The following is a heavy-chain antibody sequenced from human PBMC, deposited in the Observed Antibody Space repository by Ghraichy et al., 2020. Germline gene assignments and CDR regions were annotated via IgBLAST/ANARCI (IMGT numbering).Heavy chain of an antibody. Sequence: ASVKVSCKASGYTFTSYAMHWVRQAPGQRLEWMGWINAGNGNTKYSQKFQGRVTITRDTSASTAYMELSSLRSEDTAVYYCAREIRITIFGVVKGLNGMDVWGQGTTVTVSS. CDR2: INAGNGNT. J-gene: IGHJ6*02. CDR3: AREIRITIFGVVKGLNGMDV. CDR1: GYTFTSYA. V-gene: IGHV1-3*01. D-gene: IGHD3-3*01.